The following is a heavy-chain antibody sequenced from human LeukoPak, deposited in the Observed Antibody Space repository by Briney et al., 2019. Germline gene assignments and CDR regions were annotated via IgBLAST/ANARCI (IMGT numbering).Heavy chain of an antibody. J-gene: IGHJ3*02. CDR1: GGSFSGDY. V-gene: IGHV4-34*01. Sequence: SETLSLTCGVYGGSFSGDYWSWVRQPPGKGLEWVGEINHSGSASYNPSLKSRVTISVDTSKIQFSLKLSSVTATDTAVYYCARMRDNWNVCVFDIWGQGTMVTVSS. CDR3: ARMRDNWNVCVFDI. CDR2: INHSGSA. D-gene: IGHD1-1*01.